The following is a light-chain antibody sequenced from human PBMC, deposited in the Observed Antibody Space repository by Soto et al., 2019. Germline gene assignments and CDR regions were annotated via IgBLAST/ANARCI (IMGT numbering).Light chain of an antibody. J-gene: IGKJ2*01. Sequence: EIVMTQSPATLSVSPGERATLSCRASQSVSSNLAWYQQKSCQAPRLRIYGASTSATGIPARFSGTGSGTEFTLTICSLQSEDFAVYYCQQYNNLYTFGQGTKLEIK. CDR1: QSVSSN. CDR3: QQYNNLYT. V-gene: IGKV3-15*01. CDR2: GAS.